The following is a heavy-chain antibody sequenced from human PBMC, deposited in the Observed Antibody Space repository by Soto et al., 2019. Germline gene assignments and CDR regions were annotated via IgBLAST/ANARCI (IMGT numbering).Heavy chain of an antibody. CDR1: GFTFSSYA. CDR2: ISYDGSNK. J-gene: IGHJ6*02. D-gene: IGHD2-2*01. CDR3: ARRDIVLVPAAKISYYYGMDV. Sequence: QVQLVESGGGVVQPGRSLRLSCAASGFTFSSYAMHWVRQAPGKGLEWVAVISYDGSNKYYADSVKGRFIISRDNSKNTLYLQMNSLRAEDTAVYYCARRDIVLVPAAKISYYYGMDVWGQGTTVTVSS. V-gene: IGHV3-30-3*01.